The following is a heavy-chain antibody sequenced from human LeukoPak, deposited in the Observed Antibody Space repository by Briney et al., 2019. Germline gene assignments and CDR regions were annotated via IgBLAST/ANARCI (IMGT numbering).Heavy chain of an antibody. CDR2: INPSGGST. CDR1: GYTFINYY. J-gene: IGHJ6*02. D-gene: IGHD3-10*01. V-gene: IGHV1-46*01. Sequence: ASVKVSCKASGYTFINYYMHWVRQAPGQGLEGMGIINPSGGSTTYAQKIQGRVTLTRDTSTSTVYMELSSLRSEDTSVYYCAREGYGSGRRLGMDVWGQGTTVTVSS. CDR3: AREGYGSGRRLGMDV.